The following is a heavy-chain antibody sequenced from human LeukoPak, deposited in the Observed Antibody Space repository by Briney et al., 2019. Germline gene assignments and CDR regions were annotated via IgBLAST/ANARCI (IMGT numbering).Heavy chain of an antibody. J-gene: IGHJ6*02. CDR2: INAGNGNT. D-gene: IGHD3-16*01. V-gene: IGHV1-3*01. Sequence: GASVKVSCRASGYTFTSYAMHWVRQAPGQRLEWMGWINAGNGNTKYSQKFQGRVTITRDTSASTAYMELSSLRSEDTAVYYCARDRGDQGMDVWGQGTTVTVSS. CDR3: ARDRGDQGMDV. CDR1: GYTFTSYA.